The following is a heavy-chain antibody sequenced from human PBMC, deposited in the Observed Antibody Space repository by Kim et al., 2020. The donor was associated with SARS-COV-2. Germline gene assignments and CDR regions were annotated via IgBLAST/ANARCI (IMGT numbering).Heavy chain of an antibody. Sequence: SVKVSCKASGGTFSSYAISWVRQAPGQGLEWMGGIIPIFGTANYAQKFQGRVTITADESTSTAYMELSSLRSEDTAVYYCARKAVEQRGGYYYYGMDVWGQGTTVTVSS. CDR3: ARKAVEQRGGYYYYGMDV. D-gene: IGHD6-25*01. CDR1: GGTFSSYA. V-gene: IGHV1-69*13. J-gene: IGHJ6*02. CDR2: IIPIFGTA.